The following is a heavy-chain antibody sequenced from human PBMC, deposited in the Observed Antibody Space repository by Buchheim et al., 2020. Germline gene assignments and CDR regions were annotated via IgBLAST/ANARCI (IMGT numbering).Heavy chain of an antibody. CDR2: IDPSSSIT. V-gene: IGHV3-48*04. J-gene: IGHJ4*02. D-gene: IGHD1-14*01. CDR1: GFYFSPYG. Sequence: EVQLVESVGGSVQPGGSLRLSCAASGFYFSPYGMTWVRQAPGKGREWVSYIDPSSSITYYADSVKGRLTLSSDNAKKSLFLLMNSLRAEDTAVYYCARARYNTSPDYWGQGTL. CDR3: ARARYNTSPDY.